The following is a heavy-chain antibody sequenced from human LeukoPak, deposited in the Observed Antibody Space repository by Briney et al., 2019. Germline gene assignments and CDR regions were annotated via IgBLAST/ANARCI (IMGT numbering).Heavy chain of an antibody. D-gene: IGHD2/OR15-2a*01. V-gene: IGHV1-69*13. Sequence: SVKVSRKASGGTFSSYAISWVRQAPGQGLEWMGGIIPIFGTANYAQKFQGRVTITADESTSTAYMELSSLRSEDTAVYYCAREGGPFSDAFDIWGQGTMVTVSS. CDR3: AREGGPFSDAFDI. CDR2: IIPIFGTA. J-gene: IGHJ3*02. CDR1: GGTFSSYA.